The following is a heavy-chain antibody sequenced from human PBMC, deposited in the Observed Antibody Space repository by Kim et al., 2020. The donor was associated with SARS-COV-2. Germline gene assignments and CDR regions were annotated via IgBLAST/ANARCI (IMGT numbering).Heavy chain of an antibody. J-gene: IGHJ5*02. CDR1: GGSISSSNW. CDR2: IYHSGST. CDR3: ARVFYGSGSYYAWFDP. V-gene: IGHV4-4*02. Sequence: SETLSLTCAVSGGSISSSNWWSWVRQPPGKGLEWIGEIYHSGSTNYNPSLKSRVTISVDKSKNQFSLKLSSVTAADTAVYYCARVFYGSGSYYAWFDPWGQGTLVTVSS. D-gene: IGHD3-10*01.